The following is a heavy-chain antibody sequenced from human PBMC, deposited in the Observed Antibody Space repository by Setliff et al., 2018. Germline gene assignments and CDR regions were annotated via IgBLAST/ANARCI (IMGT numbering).Heavy chain of an antibody. CDR1: GYSFTTYY. V-gene: IGHV1-46*01. Sequence: ASVKVSCKASGYSFTTYYMHWVRQAPGQGLEWMGTINTGGGSSSYTEKFQARVTLTTDTSTNMAYMELRTLRSDDTAVYYCAISTLSICSGGSCPNAFDVWGQGTMVTVSS. J-gene: IGHJ3*01. D-gene: IGHD2-15*01. CDR3: AISTLSICSGGSCPNAFDV. CDR2: INTGGGSS.